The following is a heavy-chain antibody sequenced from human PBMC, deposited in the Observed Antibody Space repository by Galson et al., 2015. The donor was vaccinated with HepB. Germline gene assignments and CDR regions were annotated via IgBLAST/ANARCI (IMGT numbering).Heavy chain of an antibody. CDR1: GYAFTSYG. CDR3: ARDGEGGIRWFGELPDY. V-gene: IGHV1-18*04. D-gene: IGHD3-10*01. CDR2: ISAYNGNT. Sequence: SVKVSCKASGYAFTSYGISWVRQAPGQGLEWMGWISAYNGNTNYAQELQGRVTMTTDTSTSTAYMELRSLRSDDTAVYYCARDGEGGIRWFGELPDYWGQGTLVTVSS. J-gene: IGHJ4*02.